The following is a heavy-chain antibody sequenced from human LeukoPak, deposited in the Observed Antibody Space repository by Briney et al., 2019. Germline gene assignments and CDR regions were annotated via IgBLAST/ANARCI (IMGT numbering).Heavy chain of an antibody. J-gene: IGHJ5*02. Sequence: GGSLRLSCAASGFTFRTFTMHWVRQAPGKGLAWVAVVSHDGNDKFYADSVRGRFTISRDNSKNTLSLQMNSLRPEDTAVYYCARDEGGKYSSGWMSNWFDPWGQGTLVTVSS. V-gene: IGHV3-30-3*01. CDR3: ARDEGGKYSSGWMSNWFDP. CDR1: GFTFRTFT. CDR2: VSHDGNDK. D-gene: IGHD6-19*01.